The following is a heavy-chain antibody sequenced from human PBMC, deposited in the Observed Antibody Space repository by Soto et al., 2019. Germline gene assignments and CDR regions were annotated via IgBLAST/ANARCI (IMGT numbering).Heavy chain of an antibody. CDR3: AKTLPKSGSAPYYYTLDV. V-gene: IGHV3-23*01. CDR1: GFTFSNYA. J-gene: IGHJ6*02. Sequence: PGVSPIVSCAASGFTFSNYALSWVRQAPEKGLEWVSAISGGGHTGTYYADSVTGRFTISRDDSKNTLFLQMSSLRVEDTAVYYCAKTLPKSGSAPYYYTLDVWGQGTTVTVS. CDR2: ISGGGHTGT.